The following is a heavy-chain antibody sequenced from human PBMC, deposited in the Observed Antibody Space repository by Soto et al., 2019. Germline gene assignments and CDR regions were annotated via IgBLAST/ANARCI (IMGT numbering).Heavy chain of an antibody. CDR2: IDWDDDE. D-gene: IGHD3-22*01. CDR1: GLSLTTGGMF. CDR3: ARVPGYYDSSGFIGFDS. Sequence: GSGPTLVNPTQTLTLTCTFSGLSLTTGGMFVAWIRQPPGKALEWLALIDWDDDENYSTSLKTRLTISKDTSKNQVVLTMTNMDPVDTATYYCARVPGYYDSSGFIGFDSWGQGTLVTVSS. J-gene: IGHJ4*02. V-gene: IGHV2-70*01.